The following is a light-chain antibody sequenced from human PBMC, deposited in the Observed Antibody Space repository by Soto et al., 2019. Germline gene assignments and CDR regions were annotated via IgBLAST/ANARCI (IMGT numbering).Light chain of an antibody. CDR1: QSVSSSY. CDR2: GAS. Sequence: WTQSQGTLSLSTGERATLSCRASQSVSSSYLAWYQRKPGQPPRLLIYGASSRATGIPDRFSGSGSGTHFTLTISRLEPEYFAVFYCLYYYSYPITLGQVTRREIK. CDR3: LYYYSYPIT. J-gene: IGKJ5*01. V-gene: IGKV3-20*01.